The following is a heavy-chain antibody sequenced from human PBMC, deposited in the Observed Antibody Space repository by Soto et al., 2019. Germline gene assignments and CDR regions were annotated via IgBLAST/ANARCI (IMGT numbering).Heavy chain of an antibody. V-gene: IGHV5-10-1*03. CDR3: AREEIMVRGIMSYGMDV. CDR1: GYSFTSYW. Sequence: EVQLVQSGAEVKKPGESLRISCKGSGYSFTSYWISWVRQMPGKGLVWMGRIDPSDSYTNYSPSFQGHVTISADKSINTAYLQWSSLKGSDTAMYYCAREEIMVRGIMSYGMDVWGQGTTVTVSS. CDR2: IDPSDSYT. D-gene: IGHD3-10*01. J-gene: IGHJ6*02.